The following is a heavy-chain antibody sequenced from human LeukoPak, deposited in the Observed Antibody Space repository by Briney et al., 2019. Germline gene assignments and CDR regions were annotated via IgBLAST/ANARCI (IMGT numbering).Heavy chain of an antibody. CDR2: INYSGST. J-gene: IGHJ3*02. Sequence: PSETLSLTCTVSGASISSGGYYWNWIRQHPGKGLEWIGYINYSGSTYYNPSLESRVTTSVDTSKNQFSLKLSSVTAADTAVYYCARGLIDDYGDYGDAFNIWGQGTMVTVSS. CDR3: ARGLIDDYGDYGDAFNI. CDR1: GASISSGGYY. V-gene: IGHV4-31*03. D-gene: IGHD4-17*01.